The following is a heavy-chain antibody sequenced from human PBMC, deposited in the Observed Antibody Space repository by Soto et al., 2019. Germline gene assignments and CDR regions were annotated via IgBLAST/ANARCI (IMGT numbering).Heavy chain of an antibody. V-gene: IGHV4-59*02. Sequence: PSETLSLTCTVSGVSVSSYYWSWIRQPPGKGLEWIGYIYDTGNPNYSPSLKSRVSISVDTTKNHFSLRLNSVTAADTAVYYCARDRSGGNWHDVIGYFDYWGQGTLVTVSS. J-gene: IGHJ4*02. CDR1: GVSVSSYY. D-gene: IGHD1-20*01. CDR2: IYDTGNP. CDR3: ARDRSGGNWHDVIGYFDY.